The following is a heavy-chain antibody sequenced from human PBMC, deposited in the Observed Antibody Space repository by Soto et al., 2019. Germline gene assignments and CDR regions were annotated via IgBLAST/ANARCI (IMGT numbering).Heavy chain of an antibody. Sequence: TGGSLRLSCAASGFTFSSYGMHWVRQAPGKGLEWVAVISYDGSNKYYADSVKGRFTISRDNSKNTLYLQMNSLRAEDTAVYYCAKSTSIAALVDYWGQGTLVTVSS. CDR2: ISYDGSNK. CDR1: GFTFSSYG. J-gene: IGHJ4*02. D-gene: IGHD6-6*01. CDR3: AKSTSIAALVDY. V-gene: IGHV3-30*18.